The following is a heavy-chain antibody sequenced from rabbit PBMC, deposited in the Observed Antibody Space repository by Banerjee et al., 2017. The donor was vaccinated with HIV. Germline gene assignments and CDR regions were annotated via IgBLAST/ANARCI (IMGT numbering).Heavy chain of an antibody. Sequence: QSLEESGGDLVKPGASLPLTCTASGFSFSSSYYMCWVRQAPGKGLEWIACIYAGSSGSTYYASWAKGRFIISKTSSTTVTLQMTSLTAADTATYFCARPGSSYYTGFKLWGPGTLVTVS. CDR3: ARPGSSYYTGFKL. CDR1: GFSFSSSYY. J-gene: IGHJ4*01. D-gene: IGHD8-1*01. CDR2: IYAGSSGST. V-gene: IGHV1S40*01.